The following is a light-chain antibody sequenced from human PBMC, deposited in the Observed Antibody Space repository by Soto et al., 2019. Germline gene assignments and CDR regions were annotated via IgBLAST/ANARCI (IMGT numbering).Light chain of an antibody. Sequence: AIQMTQSPSSLAASVGDRVTITCRASQGMRNDLGWYQQKPGKAPKLLIYAASSLQSGVPSRFSGSGSGTDFTLTISSLQPEDFATYYCLQDYNYPRTFGQGTKLEIK. CDR2: AAS. CDR1: QGMRND. CDR3: LQDYNYPRT. V-gene: IGKV1-6*01. J-gene: IGKJ2*02.